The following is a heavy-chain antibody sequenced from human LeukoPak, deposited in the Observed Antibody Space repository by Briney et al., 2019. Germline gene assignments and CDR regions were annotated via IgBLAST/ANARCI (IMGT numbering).Heavy chain of an antibody. Sequence: PSETLSLTCAVYGGSFSGYYWSWIRQPPGKGLEWIGEINHSGSTNYNPSLKSRVTISVDTSKNQFSLKLSSVTAADTAVYYCARLYYDFWSGYYPPEYYYYYYMDVWAKGPRSPSP. CDR1: GGSFSGYY. CDR2: INHSGST. CDR3: ARLYYDFWSGYYPPEYYYYYYMDV. V-gene: IGHV4-34*01. J-gene: IGHJ6*03. D-gene: IGHD3-3*01.